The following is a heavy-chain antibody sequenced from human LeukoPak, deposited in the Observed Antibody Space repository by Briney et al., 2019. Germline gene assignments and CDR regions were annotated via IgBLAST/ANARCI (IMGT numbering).Heavy chain of an antibody. V-gene: IGHV3-30*02. J-gene: IGHJ6*03. Sequence: PGGSLRLSCTASGFTFSSYGMHWVRQAPGKGLEWVAFIRYDGSNKYYADSVKGRFTISRGNSKNTLYLQMNSLRAEDTAVYYCARFDTQYSSGWYHHYYYYMDVWGKGTTVTISS. CDR2: IRYDGSNK. D-gene: IGHD6-19*01. CDR3: ARFDTQYSSGWYHHYYYYMDV. CDR1: GFTFSSYG.